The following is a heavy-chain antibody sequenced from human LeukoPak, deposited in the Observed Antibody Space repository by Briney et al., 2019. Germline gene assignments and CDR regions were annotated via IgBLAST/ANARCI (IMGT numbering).Heavy chain of an antibody. D-gene: IGHD3-22*01. CDR1: GGSISSGSYY. V-gene: IGHV4-61*02. J-gene: IGHJ4*02. CDR3: ARDRGDSSTLFDY. Sequence: SETLSLTCTVSGGSISSGSYYWSWIRQPAGKGLEWIGRIYTSGSTNYNPSLKSRVTISVDTSKNQFSLKLSSVTAADTAVYYCARDRGDSSTLFDYWGQGTLVTVSS. CDR2: IYTSGST.